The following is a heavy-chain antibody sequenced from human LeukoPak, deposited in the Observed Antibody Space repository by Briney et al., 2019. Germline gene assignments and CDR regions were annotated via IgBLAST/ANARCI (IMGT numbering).Heavy chain of an antibody. D-gene: IGHD6-19*01. J-gene: IGHJ3*02. CDR3: ARGASVVPGIDNAFDI. V-gene: IGHV3-7*01. Sequence: QTGGSLRLSCGASGFTFSSYWMSWVRQAPGKGLEWVAGTKEDGSEKDYVDSVKGRFTISRDNAKNSLYLQMNSLRADDTALYYCARGASVVPGIDNAFDIWGQGTMVTVSS. CDR1: GFTFSSYW. CDR2: TKEDGSEK.